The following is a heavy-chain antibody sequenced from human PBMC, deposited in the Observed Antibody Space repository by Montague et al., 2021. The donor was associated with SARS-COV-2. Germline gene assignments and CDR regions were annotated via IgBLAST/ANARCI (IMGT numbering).Heavy chain of an antibody. CDR1: GGSISSSDSY. Sequence: SETLSLTCTVSGGSISSSDSYWGWIRQPPGKGLEWIGNIYYSGTTYYNPSLKSRITMAVDTSKNQFSLNLISVTAADTAVYYCARFAYRLLFIASYYGMDVWGQGTTVTVSS. J-gene: IGHJ6*02. V-gene: IGHV4-39*01. D-gene: IGHD2-2*01. CDR3: ARFAYRLLFIASYYGMDV. CDR2: IYYSGTT.